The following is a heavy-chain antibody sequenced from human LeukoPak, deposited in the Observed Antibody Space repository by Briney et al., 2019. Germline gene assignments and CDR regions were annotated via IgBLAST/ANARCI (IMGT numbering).Heavy chain of an antibody. CDR2: ISGSGGST. CDR1: GFSFSSNA. Sequence: GGPLRLSCVASGFSFSSNAMSWVRQAPGKGLEWVSVISGSGGSTYYGDSMKGRSTMSRDNPKNMLYLQMNSLSAEATAVYYGAKDRRWQEEKDFDYWGQGTLVTVSS. V-gene: IGHV3-23*01. D-gene: IGHD5-24*01. CDR3: AKDRRWQEEKDFDY. J-gene: IGHJ4*02.